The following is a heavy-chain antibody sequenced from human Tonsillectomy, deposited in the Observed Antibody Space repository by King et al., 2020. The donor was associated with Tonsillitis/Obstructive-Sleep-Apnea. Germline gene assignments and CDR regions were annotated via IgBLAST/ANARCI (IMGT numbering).Heavy chain of an antibody. CDR3: ARMVVAATSWFDP. D-gene: IGHD2-15*01. J-gene: IGHJ5*02. V-gene: IGHV3-33*01. CDR2: IWYDGSNK. CDR1: GFTFSSYG. Sequence: VQLVESGGGVVQPGRSLRLSCAAAGFTFSSYGMHWVRQAPGKGLEWVAVIWYDGSNKYYADSVKGRFTISRDNAKNTLYLQMNSLRAEDTAVYYCARMVVAATSWFDPWGQRTLVTVSS.